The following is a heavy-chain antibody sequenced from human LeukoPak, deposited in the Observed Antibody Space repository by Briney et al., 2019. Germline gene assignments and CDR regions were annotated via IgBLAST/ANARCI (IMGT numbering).Heavy chain of an antibody. D-gene: IGHD3-22*01. Sequence: PGRSLRLSCAASGFTFSSYAMHWVRQAPGKGLEWVAVISYDGSNKYYADSVKGRFTISRDNSKNTLYLQMNSLRAEDTAVYYCARGFNYYDSSGSDYWGQGTLVTVSS. CDR3: ARGFNYYDSSGSDY. V-gene: IGHV3-30-3*01. CDR1: GFTFSSYA. CDR2: ISYDGSNK. J-gene: IGHJ4*02.